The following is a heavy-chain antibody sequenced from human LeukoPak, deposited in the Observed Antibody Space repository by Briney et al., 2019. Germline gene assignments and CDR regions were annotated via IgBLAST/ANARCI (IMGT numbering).Heavy chain of an antibody. CDR2: INSDGSST. CDR3: AKDLSYTSGASDH. Sequence: GGSLRLSCAASGFTFSSYWMHWVRQGPGKGLVWVSRINSDGSSTSYADSVKGRFTISRDNSKNTLSLQLRSLRAEDTAVYYCAKDLSYTSGASDHWGQGTLVTVSS. D-gene: IGHD6-19*01. V-gene: IGHV3-74*01. CDR1: GFTFSSYW. J-gene: IGHJ4*02.